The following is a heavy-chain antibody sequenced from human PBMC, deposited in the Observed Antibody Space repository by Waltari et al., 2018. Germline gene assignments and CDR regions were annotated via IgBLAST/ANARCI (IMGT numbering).Heavy chain of an antibody. D-gene: IGHD4-17*01. CDR1: GGSISSSSYY. CDR3: AREIGYGDYV. CDR2: IYYSGST. J-gene: IGHJ4*02. V-gene: IGHV4-39*07. Sequence: QLQLQESGPGLVKPSETLSLTCTVSGGSISSSSYYWGWIRQPPGKGLEWIGSIYYSGSTYDNPSLKSRVTISVDTSKNQFSLKLSSVTAADTAVYYCAREIGYGDYVWGQGTLVTVSS.